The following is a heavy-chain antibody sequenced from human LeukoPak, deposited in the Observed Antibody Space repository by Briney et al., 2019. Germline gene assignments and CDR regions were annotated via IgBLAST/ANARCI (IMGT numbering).Heavy chain of an antibody. V-gene: IGHV4-31*03. J-gene: IGHJ4*02. CDR2: IYYSGST. Sequence: PSETLSLTCTVSGGSIGSGGYYWSWIRQHPGKGLEWIGCIYYSGSTYYNPSLKSRVTISVDTSKNQFSLKLSSVTAADTAVYYCARDRCSSTSCSFDYWGQGTLVTVSS. CDR1: GGSIGSGGYY. CDR3: ARDRCSSTSCSFDY. D-gene: IGHD2-2*01.